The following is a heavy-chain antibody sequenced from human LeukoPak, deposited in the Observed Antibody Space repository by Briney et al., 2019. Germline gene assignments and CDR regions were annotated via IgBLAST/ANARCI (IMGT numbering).Heavy chain of an antibody. Sequence: ASVKVSCKASGYTFTGYYMHWVRQAPGQGLEWMGWINPNSGGTNYAQKFQGWVTMTRDTSISTAYMELSRLRSDDTAVYYCARGGRVVPAAQPAPYYYYYYMDVWGKGTTVTVSS. D-gene: IGHD2-2*01. V-gene: IGHV1-2*04. CDR3: ARGGRVVPAAQPAPYYYYYYMDV. CDR2: INPNSGGT. J-gene: IGHJ6*03. CDR1: GYTFTGYY.